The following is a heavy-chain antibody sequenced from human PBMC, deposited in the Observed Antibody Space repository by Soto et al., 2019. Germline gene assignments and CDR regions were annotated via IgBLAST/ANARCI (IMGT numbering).Heavy chain of an antibody. J-gene: IGHJ4*02. CDR1: GFTFSTYE. D-gene: IGHD1-26*01. CDR2: IWYDGSNR. V-gene: IGHV3-33*08. Sequence: VQLVESGGGLVQPGESLRLSCAASGFTFSTYEMNWVRQAPGKGLEWVAVIWYDGSNRFYADSVKGRFTISKDNSQNMLYLQMHSLRPEDTAVYYCTRDPYGGSRYYFDSWGQGTLVTVSS. CDR3: TRDPYGGSRYYFDS.